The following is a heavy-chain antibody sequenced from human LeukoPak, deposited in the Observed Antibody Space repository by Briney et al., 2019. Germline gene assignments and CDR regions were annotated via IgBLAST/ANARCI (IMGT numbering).Heavy chain of an antibody. Sequence: GGSLRLSCAASGFTFSSYSMNWVRQAPGKGLEWVSYISSSSSTIYYADSVKGRFTISRDNAKNSLYLQMNSLRAEDTAVYYCARVRGSGYYYFDYWGQGTLVTVSS. CDR1: GFTFSSYS. D-gene: IGHD3-22*01. CDR3: ARVRGSGYYYFDY. V-gene: IGHV3-48*01. J-gene: IGHJ4*02. CDR2: ISSSSSTI.